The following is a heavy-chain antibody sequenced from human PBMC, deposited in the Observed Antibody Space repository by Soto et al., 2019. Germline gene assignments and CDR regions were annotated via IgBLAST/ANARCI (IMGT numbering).Heavy chain of an antibody. V-gene: IGHV1-69*01. CDR2: IIPIFGTA. CDR3: ARDRLYGDYIGGPFDP. D-gene: IGHD4-17*01. J-gene: IGHJ5*02. CDR1: GGTFSSYA. Sequence: QVQLVQSGAEVKKPGSSVKVSCKASGGTFSSYAISWVRQAPGQGLERMGGIIPIFGTANYAQKFQGRVTITADESTSTAYMELSSLRSEDTAVYYCARDRLYGDYIGGPFDPWGQGTLVTVSS.